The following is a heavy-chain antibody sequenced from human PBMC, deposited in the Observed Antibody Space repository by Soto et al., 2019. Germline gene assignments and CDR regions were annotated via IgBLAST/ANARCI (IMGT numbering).Heavy chain of an antibody. J-gene: IGHJ6*02. D-gene: IGHD6-6*01. Sequence: PLETLSLTCTVYGGSISSRSYYWSWIRQPPGKGLEWIGYIYYSGSTYYNPSLKSRVTISVDRSKSQFSLKLSSVTAADTAVYYCATQTSIAAPMDVWGQGTTVTVSS. CDR3: ATQTSIAAPMDV. V-gene: IGHV4-39*07. CDR2: IYYSGST. CDR1: GGSISSRSYY.